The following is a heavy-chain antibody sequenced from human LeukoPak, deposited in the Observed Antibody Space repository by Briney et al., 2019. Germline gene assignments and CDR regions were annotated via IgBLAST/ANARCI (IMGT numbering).Heavy chain of an antibody. D-gene: IGHD6-19*01. J-gene: IGHJ4*02. CDR1: GFTFNNYA. Sequence: GGSLRLSCAGSGFTFNNYAMSWVRPAPRKGLEWVSTIMIGGDGKHYADSVKGRFAISRDNSKDTLYLQMNSLRAEDTAIYYCAKFRADSSGWPFDYWGQGTLVTVSS. CDR3: AKFRADSSGWPFDY. CDR2: IMIGGDGK. V-gene: IGHV3-23*01.